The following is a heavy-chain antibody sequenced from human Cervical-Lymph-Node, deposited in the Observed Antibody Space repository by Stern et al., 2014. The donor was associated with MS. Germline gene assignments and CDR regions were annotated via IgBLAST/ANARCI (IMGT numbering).Heavy chain of an antibody. CDR2: SSGSDGST. CDR1: GFTFSSYA. V-gene: IGHV3-23*04. Sequence: VQLVQSGGTLVQPGGSLRLSCAASGFTFSSYAMSWVRQAPGKGLEWVSVSSGSDGSTFYADSVKGRFTMSRDNSKSTLFLQMNSLRAEDTAVYYCAKVYGSGPFDYWGQGTLVTVSS. J-gene: IGHJ4*02. CDR3: AKVYGSGPFDY. D-gene: IGHD6-19*01.